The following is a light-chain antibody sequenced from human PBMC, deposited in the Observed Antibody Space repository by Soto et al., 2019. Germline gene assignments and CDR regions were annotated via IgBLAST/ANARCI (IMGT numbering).Light chain of an antibody. CDR3: QHYYNYPWT. V-gene: IGKV1-5*01. CDR2: DAS. Sequence: DIQMTQSPSSLSASVGDRVSITCRASQSIGTWLAWYQQQPGGAPRLLIYDASSLQSGVPSRFSGNGSGTEFTLTISSLQPDDFSSYYCQHYYNYPWTFGQGTKV. CDR1: QSIGTW. J-gene: IGKJ1*01.